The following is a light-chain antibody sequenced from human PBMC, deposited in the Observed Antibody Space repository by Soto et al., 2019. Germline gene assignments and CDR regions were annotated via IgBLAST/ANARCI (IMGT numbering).Light chain of an antibody. CDR1: QSVTSIF. V-gene: IGKV3-20*01. CDR2: GAS. Sequence: EIVLTQSPGTLSLSPGERATLSCRASQSVTSIFLAWYQQKAGQAPRLLIYGASRRATGIPDRFSGSGSGTDFNLTISRLEPEDFAVSYCHQYGSSPPFTFGPGTKVDIK. J-gene: IGKJ3*01. CDR3: HQYGSSPPFT.